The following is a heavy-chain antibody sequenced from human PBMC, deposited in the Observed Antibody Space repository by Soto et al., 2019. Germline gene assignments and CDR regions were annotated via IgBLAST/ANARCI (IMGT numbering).Heavy chain of an antibody. D-gene: IGHD5-12*01. CDR1: GGTFSSYT. J-gene: IGHJ4*02. CDR2: IIPILGIA. CDR3: AGYSGYDYFDY. Sequence: SVKVSCKASGGTFSSYTISWVLQAPGQGLEWMGRIIPILGIANYAQKFQGRVTITADKSTSTAYMELSSLRSEDTAVYYCAGYSGYDYFDYWGQRTLVTVSS. V-gene: IGHV1-69*02.